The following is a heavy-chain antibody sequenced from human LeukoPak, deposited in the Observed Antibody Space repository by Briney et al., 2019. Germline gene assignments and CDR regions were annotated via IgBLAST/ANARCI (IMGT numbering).Heavy chain of an antibody. J-gene: IGHJ5*02. CDR2: IYYSGST. Sequence: PSETLSLTCTVSGGSISSGDYYWSWIRQPPGKGLEWIGYIYYSGSTYYNPSLKSRVTISVDTSKNQFSLKLSSVTAADTAVYYCARAKDIVVVPAAIWFDPWGQGTLVTVSS. CDR1: GGSISSGDYY. D-gene: IGHD2-2*01. CDR3: ARAKDIVVVPAAIWFDP. V-gene: IGHV4-30-4*08.